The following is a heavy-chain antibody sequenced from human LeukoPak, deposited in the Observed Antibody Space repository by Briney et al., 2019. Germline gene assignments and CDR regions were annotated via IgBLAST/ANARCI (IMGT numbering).Heavy chain of an antibody. CDR3: ARDPGWTGHCSGGSCYDSYFDY. Sequence: SETLSLTCTVSGGSISSYYWSWIRQPPGKGLEWIGYIYYSGSTNYNPSLKSRVTISVDTSKNQFSLKLNSVTAADTAVYYCARDPGWTGHCSGGSCYDSYFDYWGQGTLVTVSS. V-gene: IGHV4-59*01. J-gene: IGHJ4*02. CDR1: GGSISSYY. CDR2: IYYSGST. D-gene: IGHD2-15*01.